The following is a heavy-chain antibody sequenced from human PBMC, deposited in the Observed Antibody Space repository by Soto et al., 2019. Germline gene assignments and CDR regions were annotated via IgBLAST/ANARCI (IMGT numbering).Heavy chain of an antibody. V-gene: IGHV1-69*01. CDR1: GDIFSSYP. J-gene: IGHJ2*01. CDR2: IVPLLGTA. CDR3: ARDRGSHHWYFGV. Sequence: QVQLVQSGAEVKKPGSSVKVSCKASGDIFSSYPFSWVRQAPGQGLEWMGGIVPLLGTADYAQKFQDRVTITAEDSTSTVYRGLSSLRSDDTAVYYCARDRGSHHWYFGVWGRGTLVSVSS. D-gene: IGHD3-10*01.